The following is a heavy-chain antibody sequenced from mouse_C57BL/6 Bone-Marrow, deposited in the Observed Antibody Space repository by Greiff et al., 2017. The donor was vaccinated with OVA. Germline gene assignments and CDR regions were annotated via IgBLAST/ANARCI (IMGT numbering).Heavy chain of an antibody. CDR3: ARLYWYFDV. CDR2: ISNGGGST. Sequence: VESGGGLVQPGGSLKLSCAASGFTFSDYYMYWVRQTPEKRLEWVAYISNGGGSTYYPDTVKGRFTISRDNAKNTLYLQMSRLKSEDTAMYYCARLYWYFDVWGTGTTVTVSS. V-gene: IGHV5-12*01. CDR1: GFTFSDYY. J-gene: IGHJ1*03.